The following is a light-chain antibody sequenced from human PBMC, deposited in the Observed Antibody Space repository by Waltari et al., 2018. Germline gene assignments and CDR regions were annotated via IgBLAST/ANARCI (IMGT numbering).Light chain of an antibody. CDR1: NSNIGSNT. Sequence: QSVLTQPPSASGTPGQRVTISCSGSNSNIGSNTVNWYQHFPGTAPKLLTYPDSHRPSGVPDRCSASKAGTSAALAISGLQAEDDADYYCAAWDDSLTGSWVFGGGTKLTV. CDR2: PDS. CDR3: AAWDDSLTGSWV. V-gene: IGLV1-44*01. J-gene: IGLJ3*02.